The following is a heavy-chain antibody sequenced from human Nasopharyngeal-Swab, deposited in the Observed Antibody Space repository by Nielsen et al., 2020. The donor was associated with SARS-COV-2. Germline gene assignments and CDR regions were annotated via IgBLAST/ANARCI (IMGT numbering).Heavy chain of an antibody. J-gene: IGHJ6*02. Sequence: ASVKVFCKASGYTFTSYDINWVRQATGQGLEWMGWMNPNSGNTGYAQKFQGRVTMTRNTSISTAYMELSSLRSEDTAVYYCARVLSFGELSPYYYYGMDVWGQGTTVTVSS. V-gene: IGHV1-8*01. D-gene: IGHD3-10*01. CDR1: GYTFTSYD. CDR3: ARVLSFGELSPYYYYGMDV. CDR2: MNPNSGNT.